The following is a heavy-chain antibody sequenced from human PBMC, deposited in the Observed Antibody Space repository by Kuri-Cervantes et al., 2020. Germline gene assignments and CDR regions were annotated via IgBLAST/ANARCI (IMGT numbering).Heavy chain of an antibody. CDR1: GFTFSRVW. CDR2: IKSKTAAGTT. Sequence: ETLSLTCAASGFTFSRVWMNWVRQAPGKGLEWVGRIKSKTAAGTTDYAAPVTGRFTISRDDSKNTLFPQTSSLKTEDTALYYCTTDIGAAHDYWGQGTLVTVSS. J-gene: IGHJ4*02. CDR3: TTDIGAAHDY. V-gene: IGHV3-15*01. D-gene: IGHD1-26*01.